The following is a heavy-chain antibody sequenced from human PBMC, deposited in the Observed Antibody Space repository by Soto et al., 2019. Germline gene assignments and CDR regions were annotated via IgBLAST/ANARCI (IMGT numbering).Heavy chain of an antibody. CDR3: AKDGEYYDILTGYSHAPFDY. CDR1: GFTVSTNY. J-gene: IGHJ4*02. V-gene: IGHV3-66*01. CDR2: MFYGGST. Sequence: GSLRLSCAASGFTVSTNYMTWVRQAPGKGLEWVSVMFYGGSTYYAASVKGRFTISRDDSKNTLYLQMNSLRAEDTAVYYCAKDGEYYDILTGYSHAPFDYWGQGTLVTVSS. D-gene: IGHD3-9*01.